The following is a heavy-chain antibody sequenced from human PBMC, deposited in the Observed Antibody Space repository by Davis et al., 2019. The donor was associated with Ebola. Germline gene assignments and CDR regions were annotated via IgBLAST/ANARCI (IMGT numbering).Heavy chain of an antibody. J-gene: IGHJ6*02. CDR3: ARDLWGYYYYGMDV. Sequence: GGSLRLSCAASGFTVSSNYMSWVRQAPGKGLEWVSVIYSGGSTYYADSVKGRFTISRDNSKNTLYLQMNSLRAEDTAVCYCARDLWGYYYYGMDVWGQGTTVTVSS. CDR1: GFTVSSNY. D-gene: IGHD7-27*01. CDR2: IYSGGST. V-gene: IGHV3-53*01.